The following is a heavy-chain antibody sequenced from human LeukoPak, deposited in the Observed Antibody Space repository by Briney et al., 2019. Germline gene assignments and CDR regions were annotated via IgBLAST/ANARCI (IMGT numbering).Heavy chain of an antibody. V-gene: IGHV4-59*12. CDR2: IFYAGST. CDR3: ARESSRNTVTTIGNWFDP. Sequence: SETLSLTCTVSGGSIRSYYWSWIRQPPGKGLEWIGYIFYAGSTTYNPSLKSRVTISVDTSKNQFSLNLGSVTAADTAVYYCARESSRNTVTTIGNWFDPWGQGTLVTVSS. CDR1: GGSIRSYY. J-gene: IGHJ5*02. D-gene: IGHD4-17*01.